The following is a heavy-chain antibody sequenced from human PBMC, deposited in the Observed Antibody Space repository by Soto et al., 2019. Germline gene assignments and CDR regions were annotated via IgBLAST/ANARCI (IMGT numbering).Heavy chain of an antibody. CDR1: GYTFTSYG. D-gene: IGHD2-15*01. J-gene: IGHJ5*02. Sequence: ASVKVSCKASGYTFTSYGISWVRQAPGQGLEWMGWISAYNGNTNYAQKLQGRVTMTTDTSTSTAYMELRSLRSDDTAVYYCAERMVVAATRDIAPWGQGTLVTVSS. CDR3: AERMVVAATRDIAP. V-gene: IGHV1-18*01. CDR2: ISAYNGNT.